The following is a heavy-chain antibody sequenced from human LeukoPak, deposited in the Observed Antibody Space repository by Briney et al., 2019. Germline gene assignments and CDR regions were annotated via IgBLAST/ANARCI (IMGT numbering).Heavy chain of an antibody. V-gene: IGHV3-9*01. CDR3: AKDIYYGGDAAFDI. D-gene: IGHD3-22*01. J-gene: IGHJ3*02. CDR1: GFTFDDYA. CDR2: ISWNSGSI. Sequence: GGSLRLSCAASGFTFDDYAMHWVRQAPGKGLEWVSGISWNSGSIGYADSVKGRFTISRDNAKNSLYLQMNSLRAEDTALYYCAKDIYYGGDAAFDIWGQGTMVTVSS.